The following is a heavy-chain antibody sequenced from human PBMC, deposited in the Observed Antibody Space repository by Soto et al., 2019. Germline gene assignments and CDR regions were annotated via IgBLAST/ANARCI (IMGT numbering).Heavy chain of an antibody. V-gene: IGHV3-33*08. D-gene: IGHD3-10*01. CDR2: ICYDGSIN. CDR3: ARPGKILWFGGGFDY. J-gene: IGHJ4*02. CDR1: GFTFSSYG. Sequence: GGSLRLSCAASGFTFSSYGMHWVRQAPGKGLEWVAVICYDGSINYYADSVKGRFTISRDNSKNTLYLQMNSLRAEYIAVYYCARPGKILWFGGGFDYWGQGTLVTVSS.